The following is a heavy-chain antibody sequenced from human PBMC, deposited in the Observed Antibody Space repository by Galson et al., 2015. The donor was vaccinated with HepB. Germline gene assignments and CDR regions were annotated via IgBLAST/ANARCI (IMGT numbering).Heavy chain of an antibody. D-gene: IGHD3-22*01. CDR1: GFAFSSYA. Sequence: SLRLSCAASGFAFSSYAMSWVRQAPGKGLEWVSAISGSGGSTYYADSVKGRFTISRDNSKNTLYLQMNSLRAEETAVYYCAKDPAPCSYDSSGYQGWYFDHWGRGTLVTVSS. J-gene: IGHJ2*01. CDR3: AKDPAPCSYDSSGYQGWYFDH. CDR2: ISGSGGST. V-gene: IGHV3-23*01.